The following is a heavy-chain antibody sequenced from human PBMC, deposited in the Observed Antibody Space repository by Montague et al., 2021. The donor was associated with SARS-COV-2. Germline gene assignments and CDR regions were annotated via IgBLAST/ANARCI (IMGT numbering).Heavy chain of an antibody. D-gene: IGHD3-22*01. Sequence: SETLTLTCTVSGGSISGSSYYWGWIRQPPGKGLEWIGFIYYSGSTYYNPSLKSRVTISVDTSKNQFSLKLSSVTAADTAVYYCAGEIVVVTQTYHYGMDVWGQGTTVTVSS. J-gene: IGHJ6*02. CDR3: AGEIVVVTQTYHYGMDV. CDR2: IYYSGST. CDR1: GGSISGSSYY. V-gene: IGHV4-39*07.